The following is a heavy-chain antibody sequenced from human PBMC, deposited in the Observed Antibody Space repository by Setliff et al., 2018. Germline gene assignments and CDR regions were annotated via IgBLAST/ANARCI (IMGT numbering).Heavy chain of an antibody. CDR2: INTNTGNP. CDR3: ARASRYGTIRYRGDYYMDV. V-gene: IGHV7-4-1*02. Sequence: ASVKVSCKASGYTFRSYAMNWVRQAPGQGLEWMGWINTNTGNPSYAQGFTGRFVFSLDTSVSTAYLQISSLKGEDTGVYYCARASRYGTIRYRGDYYMDVWGKGTTVTVSS. D-gene: IGHD5-12*01. CDR1: GYTFRSYA. J-gene: IGHJ6*03.